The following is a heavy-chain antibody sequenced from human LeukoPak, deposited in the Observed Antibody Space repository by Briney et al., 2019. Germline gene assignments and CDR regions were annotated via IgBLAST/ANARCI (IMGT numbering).Heavy chain of an antibody. CDR3: AKKAAAGNDYYYYYMDV. V-gene: IGHV3-23*01. CDR1: GFTFSSYA. J-gene: IGHJ6*03. Sequence: GGSLRLSCAASGFTFSSYAKSWVRQAPGKGLEWVSAISGSGGSTYYADSVKGRFTISRDNSKNTLYLQMNSLRAEDTAVYYRAKKAAAGNDYYYYYMDVWGKGTTVTVSS. D-gene: IGHD6-13*01. CDR2: ISGSGGST.